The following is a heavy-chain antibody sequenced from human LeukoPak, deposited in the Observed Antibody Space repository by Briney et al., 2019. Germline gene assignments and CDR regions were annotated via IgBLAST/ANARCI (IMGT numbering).Heavy chain of an antibody. CDR1: GGSFSGYY. CDR3: ARGRRSRYSYRFDY. J-gene: IGHJ4*02. CDR2: INHSGST. D-gene: IGHD5-18*01. V-gene: IGHV4-34*01. Sequence: SETLSLTCAVYGGSFSGYYWSWIRQPPGKGLEWIGEINHSGSTNYNPSLKSRVTISVDTSKNQFSLKLSSVTAADTAVYYCARGRRSRYSYRFDYWGQGTLVTVSS.